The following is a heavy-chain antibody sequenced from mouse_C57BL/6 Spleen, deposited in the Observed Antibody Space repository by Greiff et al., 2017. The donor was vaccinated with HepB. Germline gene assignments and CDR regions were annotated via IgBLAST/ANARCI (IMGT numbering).Heavy chain of an antibody. J-gene: IGHJ1*03. D-gene: IGHD1-1*01. V-gene: IGHV1-72*01. CDR3: ANYYGSSHWYFDV. CDR1: GYTFTSYW. CDR2: IDPNSGGT. Sequence: QVHVKQPGAELVKPGASVKLSCKASGYTFTSYWMHWVKQRPGRGLEWIGRIDPNSGGTKYNEKFKSKATLTVDKPSSTAYMQLSSLTSEDSAVYYCANYYGSSHWYFDVWGTGTTVTVSS.